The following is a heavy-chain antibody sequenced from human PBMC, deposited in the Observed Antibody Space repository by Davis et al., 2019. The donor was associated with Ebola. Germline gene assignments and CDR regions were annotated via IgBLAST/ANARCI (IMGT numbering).Heavy chain of an antibody. V-gene: IGHV3-21*01. J-gene: IGHJ6*03. D-gene: IGHD3-3*01. Sequence: PGGSLRLSCAASGFTFSSYSMNWVRQAPGKGLEWVSSISSSSSYIYYADSVKGRFTISRDNAKNSLYLQMNSLRAEDTAVYYCARALPEWLFSKGGYYYYMDVWGKGTTVTVSS. CDR3: ARALPEWLFSKGGYYYYMDV. CDR2: ISSSSSYI. CDR1: GFTFSSYS.